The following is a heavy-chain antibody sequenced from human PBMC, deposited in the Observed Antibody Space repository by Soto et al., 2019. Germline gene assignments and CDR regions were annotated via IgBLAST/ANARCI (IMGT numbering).Heavy chain of an antibody. J-gene: IGHJ4*02. CDR1: GFTFSSYS. V-gene: IGHV3-48*01. CDR3: ARGRTLMDY. D-gene: IGHD3-16*01. CDR2: ISSGSGTM. Sequence: EVQLVESGGGLVQPGGSLRLSCAASGFTFSSYSMNWVRQAPGMGLEWLSYISSGSGTMYYADSVKGRFTISRDNAKNSLLLQMSSLRSEDTAVYYCARGRTLMDYWGQGTLVTVSS.